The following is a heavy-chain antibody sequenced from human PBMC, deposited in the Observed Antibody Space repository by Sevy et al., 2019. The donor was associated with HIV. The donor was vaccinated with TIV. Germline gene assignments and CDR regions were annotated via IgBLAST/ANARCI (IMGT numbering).Heavy chain of an antibody. J-gene: IGHJ4*02. V-gene: IGHV1-18*01. CDR2: ISAYNGNT. CDR1: GYTFTSYG. Sequence: ASVKVSCKASGYTFTSYGISWVRQAPGQGLEWMGWISAYNGNTKYAQKVQGRVTMTTDTSASTAYMELRSLRSDDTAVYYCARAPFAITFGGVIAPFDYSGQRALVTVSS. CDR3: ARAPFAITFGGVIAPFDY. D-gene: IGHD3-16*02.